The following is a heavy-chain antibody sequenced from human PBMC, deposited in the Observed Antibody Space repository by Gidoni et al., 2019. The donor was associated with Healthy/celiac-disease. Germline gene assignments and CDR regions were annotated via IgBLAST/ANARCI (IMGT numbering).Heavy chain of an antibody. Sequence: EVQQLEAGGGLVKRGGSLRRSCAASGFTISSYAMSGVRQAPGKGLEWVTAISGSCGSTSYADSVKVPFTISRDNSKNTLYLQMNSLTAEYTAVYYCAKDRNPMLVVHQFDPWGQGTLVTVSS. CDR2: ISGSCGST. D-gene: IGHD3-22*01. CDR1: GFTISSYA. CDR3: AKDRNPMLVVHQFDP. V-gene: IGHV3-23*01. J-gene: IGHJ5*02.